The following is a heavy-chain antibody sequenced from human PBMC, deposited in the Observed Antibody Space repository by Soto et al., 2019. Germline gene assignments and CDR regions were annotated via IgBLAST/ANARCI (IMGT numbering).Heavy chain of an antibody. CDR1: GYTFTTYG. J-gene: IGHJ4*02. CDR3: ARDLVGGTFDS. CDR2: ISTYNSNT. D-gene: IGHD1-26*01. V-gene: IGHV1-18*01. Sequence: GASVKVSCKASGYTFTTYGVTWVRQAPGKGLEWMGWISTYNSNTNYAQNLQGRVTMTTDTSTSTAYMELRSLRSDDTAVYYCARDLVGGTFDSWGQGTLVTVSS.